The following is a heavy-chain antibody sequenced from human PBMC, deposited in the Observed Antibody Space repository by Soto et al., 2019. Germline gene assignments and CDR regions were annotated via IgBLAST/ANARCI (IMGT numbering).Heavy chain of an antibody. D-gene: IGHD2-2*01. CDR3: ARSQGSSTSLEIYYYYYYAMDV. CDR2: IIRISDTT. Sequence: QVQLVQSGAEVKKPGSSVKVSCKASGGTFSSYAISWVRQAPGQGLEWMGGIIRISDTTNYAQKFQGRVTITADESTSTDYMELSSLRSEDTAVYYCARSQGSSTSLEIYYYYYYAMDVWGQGTTVTVSS. J-gene: IGHJ6*02. CDR1: GGTFSSYA. V-gene: IGHV1-69*01.